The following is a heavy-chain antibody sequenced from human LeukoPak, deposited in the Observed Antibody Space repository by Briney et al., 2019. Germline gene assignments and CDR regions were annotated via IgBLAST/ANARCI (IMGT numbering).Heavy chain of an antibody. CDR1: GFTFSSYA. V-gene: IGHV3-23*01. CDR3: AKGSPYYYGMDV. J-gene: IGHJ6*02. CDR2: TSGSGGST. Sequence: GGSLRLSCAAPGFTFSSYAMSWVRQAPGKGLEWVSATSGSGGSTYYADSVKGRFTISRDNSKNTLYLQMNSLRAEDTAVYYCAKGSPYYYGMDVWGQGTTVTVSS.